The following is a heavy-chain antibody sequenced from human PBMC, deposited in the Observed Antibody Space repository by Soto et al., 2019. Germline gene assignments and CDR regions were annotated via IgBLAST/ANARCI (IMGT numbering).Heavy chain of an antibody. CDR1: GFTFSACA. CDR3: ANEVGTATTAITHWHFDL. D-gene: IGHD2-21*02. V-gene: IGHV3-30*18. Sequence: QVQLVESGGGVVQPGRSQRLSCAASGFTFSACAMHWVRQSPGKGLEWVAVISSDGSNYYYEDSVKGRFTISRDNSKNTPYMQMVSMRAEVKAVYYCANEVGTATTAITHWHFDLWGRGTLGTVSS. J-gene: IGHJ2*01. CDR2: ISSDGSNY.